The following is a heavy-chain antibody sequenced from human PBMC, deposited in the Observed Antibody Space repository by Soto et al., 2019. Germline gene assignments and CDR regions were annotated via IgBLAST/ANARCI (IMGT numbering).Heavy chain of an antibody. Sequence: EVQLLESGGGLLQRGGSLRLSCAASGFTFSSYAMNWVRQAPGKGLEWVSVIHGSGGSAYYADSVKGRFTISRDNSKNTVFLQMNSLRVEDTAIYFCARGRYRDTVTTFDYWGQGALVTVSP. CDR2: IHGSGGSA. D-gene: IGHD4-17*01. V-gene: IGHV3-23*01. CDR3: ARGRYRDTVTTFDY. CDR1: GFTFSSYA. J-gene: IGHJ4*02.